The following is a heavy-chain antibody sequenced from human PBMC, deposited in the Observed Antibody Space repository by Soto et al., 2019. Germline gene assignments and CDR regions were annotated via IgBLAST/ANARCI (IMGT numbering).Heavy chain of an antibody. CDR2: IKPDGSEK. CDR1: WFTFYNYL. Sequence: AGGAPRLSRAAPWFTFYNYLVRWVCPAPGKGLEWVANIKPDGSEKWYVDSVKGRFTISRDNAKNSLYLQMNSLRAEDTAVYYCAREDEVAAGRSDYWGQRTPVTVSS. J-gene: IGHJ4*02. D-gene: IGHD6-13*01. CDR3: AREDEVAAGRSDY. V-gene: IGHV3-7*04.